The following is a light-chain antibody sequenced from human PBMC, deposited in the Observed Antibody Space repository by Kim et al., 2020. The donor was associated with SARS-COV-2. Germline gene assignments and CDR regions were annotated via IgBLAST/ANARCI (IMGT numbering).Light chain of an antibody. J-gene: IGLJ1*01. CDR3: QAWDSSTEV. V-gene: IGLV3-1*01. CDR2: QDS. Sequence: VAPVQTASITCSGDKLGDKYACWYQQKPGQSPVLVIYQDSKRPSGIPERFSGSNSGNTATLTISGTQAMDEADYYCQAWDSSTEVFGTGTKVTVL. CDR1: KLGDKY.